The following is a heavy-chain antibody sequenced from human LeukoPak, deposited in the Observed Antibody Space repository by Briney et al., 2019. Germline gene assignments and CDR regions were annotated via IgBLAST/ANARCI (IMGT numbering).Heavy chain of an antibody. CDR3: ARHNDFWSGYDNWFDP. J-gene: IGHJ5*02. D-gene: IGHD3-3*01. Sequence: SETLSLTCTVSGGSISSYYWSWIRQPPGKGLEWIGYIYYSGSTNYNPSLKSRVTISVDTSKNQFSLKLSSVTAADTAAYYCARHNDFWSGYDNWFDPWGQGTLVTVSS. V-gene: IGHV4-59*08. CDR1: GGSISSYY. CDR2: IYYSGST.